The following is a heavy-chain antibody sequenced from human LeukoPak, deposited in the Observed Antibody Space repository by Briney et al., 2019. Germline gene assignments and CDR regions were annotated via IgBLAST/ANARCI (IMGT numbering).Heavy chain of an antibody. V-gene: IGHV3-23*01. Sequence: GGSLTLSCAASGFTFSSYAMSWVRQAPGKGLEWVSAISGSGGSTYYADSVKGLFTISRDNSKNTLYLQMNSLRAEDTAVYYCAKEITMVRGVKPNWFDPWGQGTLVAVSS. CDR3: AKEITMVRGVKPNWFDP. CDR1: GFTFSSYA. CDR2: ISGSGGST. J-gene: IGHJ5*02. D-gene: IGHD3-10*01.